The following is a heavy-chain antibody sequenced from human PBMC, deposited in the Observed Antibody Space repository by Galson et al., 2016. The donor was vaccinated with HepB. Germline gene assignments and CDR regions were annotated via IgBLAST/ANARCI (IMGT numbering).Heavy chain of an antibody. CDR1: GFTVNNNY. CDR2: MYSGGVT. CDR3: ATHPEHPHGSS. V-gene: IGHV3-66*01. J-gene: IGHJ4*02. Sequence: SLRLSCAVSGFTVNNNYMSWVRQAPGKGLEGVSVMYSGGVTNYGDSVKGRATISRDNSKNILYLQLNSLRVEDTGEYYCATHPEHPHGSSGGQGTLVTVPS. D-gene: IGHD1/OR15-1a*01.